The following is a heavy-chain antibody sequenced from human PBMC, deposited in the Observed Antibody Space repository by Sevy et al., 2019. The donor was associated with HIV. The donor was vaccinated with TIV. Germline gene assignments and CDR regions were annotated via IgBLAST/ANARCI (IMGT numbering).Heavy chain of an antibody. Sequence: GGSLRLSCAASGFTFSRYSMHWVRQAPGKGLEWVATISFDASNKHYADSVKGRFTISRDNFQNSLFLQMNSLRPEDTAVYYWALERLSSDVAEYFQNWGQGTLVTVSS. D-gene: IGHD1-1*01. CDR2: ISFDASNK. CDR1: GFTFSRYS. J-gene: IGHJ1*01. CDR3: ALERLSSDVAEYFQN. V-gene: IGHV3-30*04.